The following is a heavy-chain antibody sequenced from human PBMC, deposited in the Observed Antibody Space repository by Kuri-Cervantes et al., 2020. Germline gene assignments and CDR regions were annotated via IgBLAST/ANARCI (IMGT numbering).Heavy chain of an antibody. J-gene: IGHJ3*02. Sequence: GESLKISCAASGFTFSSYAMHWVRQAPGKGLEWVAVISYDGSNKYYADSVKGRFTISRDNSKNTLYLQMNSLRAEDTAVYYCARDGPRPATVTTSDAFDIWGQGTMVTVSS. CDR1: GFTFSSYA. CDR3: ARDGPRPATVTTSDAFDI. CDR2: ISYDGSNK. D-gene: IGHD4-17*01. V-gene: IGHV3-30-3*01.